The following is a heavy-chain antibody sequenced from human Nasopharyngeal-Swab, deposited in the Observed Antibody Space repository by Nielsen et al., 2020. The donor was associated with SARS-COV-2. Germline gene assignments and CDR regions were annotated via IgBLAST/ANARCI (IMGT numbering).Heavy chain of an antibody. CDR2: IHTSGST. V-gene: IGHV4-61*02. Sequence: SETLSLTCTVSGGSISSGSYYWSWIRQPAGKGLEWIGRIHTSGSTNYNPSLKSRVTISVDTSKNQFSLKLSSVTAADTAVYYCARGSRGYYFDYWGQGTLVTVSS. D-gene: IGHD2-15*01. J-gene: IGHJ4*02. CDR3: ARGSRGYYFDY. CDR1: GGSISSGSYY.